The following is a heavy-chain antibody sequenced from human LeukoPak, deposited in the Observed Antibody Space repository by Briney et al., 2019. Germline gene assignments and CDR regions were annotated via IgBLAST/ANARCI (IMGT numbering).Heavy chain of an antibody. CDR1: GFTFSSYA. D-gene: IGHD3-22*01. Sequence: GGSLRLSCAASGFTFSSYAMSWVRQAPGKGLEWVSAISGSGGSTYYADSVKGRFTISRDNSKNTLYLQMNSLRAEDTAVYYCAKDCAILWEDYYDSSGYYYTCDPRSYGMDVWGQGTTVTVSS. CDR3: AKDCAILWEDYYDSSGYYYTCDPRSYGMDV. V-gene: IGHV3-23*01. J-gene: IGHJ6*02. CDR2: ISGSGGST.